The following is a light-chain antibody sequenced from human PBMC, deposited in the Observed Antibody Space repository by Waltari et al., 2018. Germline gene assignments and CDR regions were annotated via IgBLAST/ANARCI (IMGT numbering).Light chain of an antibody. V-gene: IGLV1-40*01. CDR3: QAYDISLSAVV. CDR2: GNN. CDR1: SPNIGATYD. J-gene: IGLJ2*01. Sequence: QSVLTQPPSVSGAPGQRVTISCTGSSPNIGATYDVHWYQHLPGTAPKLLVKGNNNRPSGVPDRVSGAKSGASASLAITGLQAEEEADYYCQAYDISLSAVVFGGGTKLTVL.